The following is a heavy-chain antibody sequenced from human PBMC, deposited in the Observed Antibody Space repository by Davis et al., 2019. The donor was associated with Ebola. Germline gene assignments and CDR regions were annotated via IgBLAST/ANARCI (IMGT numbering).Heavy chain of an antibody. V-gene: IGHV4-4*02. CDR3: ARDGGSSWYGGFDY. CDR2: IYHSGST. D-gene: IGHD6-13*01. Sequence: MPSETLSPTCAVPGGSISSSNWWSWARQPPGKWLEWIGEIYHSGSTNYNPSLKSRVPISVDKSKNQFSLKLSSVTAADTAVYYCARDGGSSWYGGFDYWGQGTLVTVSP. CDR1: GGSISSSNW. J-gene: IGHJ4*02.